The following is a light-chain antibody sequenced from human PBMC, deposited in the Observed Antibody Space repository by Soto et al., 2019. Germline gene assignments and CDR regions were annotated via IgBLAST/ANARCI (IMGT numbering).Light chain of an antibody. CDR1: QSVRSN. CDR2: GAS. Sequence: IVMTQSTATLSVSPGERATLSCRASQSVRSNLAWYQQKPGQAPRLLIYGASTRATDIPARFSGSGSGTDFTLTISNLQSEDFAVYYCQQYNNWPPITFGQGTRLEIK. J-gene: IGKJ5*01. CDR3: QQYNNWPPIT. V-gene: IGKV3-15*01.